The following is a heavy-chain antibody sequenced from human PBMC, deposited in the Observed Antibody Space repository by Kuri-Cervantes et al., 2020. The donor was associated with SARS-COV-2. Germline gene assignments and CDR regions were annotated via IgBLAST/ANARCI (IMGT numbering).Heavy chain of an antibody. CDR3: ARGFYFGKFDP. V-gene: IGHV4-31*03. Sequence: SETLSLTCTVSGDSINSGGYHWSWIRRHPGKGLELIGYIYNGGHTFYSTSLRSRITISLDPSKNQFSLRLNSVTTADTAVYYCARGFYFGKFDPWGQGTLVTVSS. CDR1: GDSINSGGYH. CDR2: IYNGGHT. D-gene: IGHD3-9*01. J-gene: IGHJ5*02.